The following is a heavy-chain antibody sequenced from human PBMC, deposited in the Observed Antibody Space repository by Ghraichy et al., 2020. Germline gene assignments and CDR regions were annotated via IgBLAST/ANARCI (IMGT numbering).Heavy chain of an antibody. V-gene: IGHV3-30*18. CDR1: GFTFSNYG. J-gene: IGHJ6*03. Sequence: SLRLSCAASGFTFSNYGMHWVRQAPGKGLEWMAVISYDGSEEYYADSVKGRFTISRDNSKKTLYLQMNSLKAEDTAVYHCAKVLAYGDYYYYYFYYMDVWGKGTAVTVSS. CDR3: AKVLAYGDYYYYYFYYMDV. CDR2: ISYDGSEE. D-gene: IGHD4-17*01.